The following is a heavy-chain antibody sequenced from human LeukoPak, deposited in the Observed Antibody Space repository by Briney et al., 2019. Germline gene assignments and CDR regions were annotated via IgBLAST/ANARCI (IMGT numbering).Heavy chain of an antibody. CDR3: ARSGRGTYYYFDL. J-gene: IGHJ4*02. Sequence: ASVKVSCKASGYTFTNYGISWVRQAPGQGLEWMGWISAYNGNTNYAQKLQGRVTMTTDTSTSTAYMELRSLRFDDTAVYFCARSGRGTYYYFDLWGQGTLVTVSS. V-gene: IGHV1-18*01. CDR2: ISAYNGNT. D-gene: IGHD1-26*01. CDR1: GYTFTNYG.